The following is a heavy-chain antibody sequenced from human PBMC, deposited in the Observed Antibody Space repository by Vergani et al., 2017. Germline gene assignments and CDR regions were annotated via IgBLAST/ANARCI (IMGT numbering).Heavy chain of an antibody. CDR2: IYPGDSDT. V-gene: IGHV5-51*01. CDR3: ARVFWGKAESNYWYYGMDV. CDR1: GYSFTSYW. Sequence: EVQLVQSGAEVKKPGESLKISCKGSGYSFTSYWIGWVRQMPGKGLAWMGIIYPGDSDTRYSPSFQGQVTISAYKSISTAYRQWSSLKASDTAMYYWARVFWGKAESNYWYYGMDVWGQGTTVTVSS. D-gene: IGHD3-16*01. J-gene: IGHJ6*02.